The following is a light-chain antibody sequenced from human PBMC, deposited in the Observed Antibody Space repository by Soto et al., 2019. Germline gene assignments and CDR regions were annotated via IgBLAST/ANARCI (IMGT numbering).Light chain of an antibody. Sequence: QTALTQPASVCGSPGQSITISCTGTNSDVGSFNLVSWYQHHPGKAPELILYEVSQRPSGVSSRFSGSKSGNTASLTISGLQAEDEADYYCSSYAGNSPLWVFGGGTKLTVL. J-gene: IGLJ3*02. CDR1: NSDVGSFNL. CDR3: SSYAGNSPLWV. CDR2: EVS. V-gene: IGLV2-23*02.